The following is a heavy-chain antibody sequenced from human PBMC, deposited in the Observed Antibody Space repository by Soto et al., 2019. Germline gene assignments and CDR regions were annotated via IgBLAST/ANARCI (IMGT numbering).Heavy chain of an antibody. CDR2: ISYDGSNK. CDR1: VFTFSSYA. D-gene: IGHD2-2*01. V-gene: IGHV3-30-3*01. J-gene: IGHJ6*02. CDR3: ARDSVPAAPYTVTTKIYYYYYGMDV. Sequence: PGGSLRLSCAASVFTFSSYAMHWVRQAPGKGLEWVAVISYDGSNKYYADSVKGRFTISRDNSKNTLYLQMNSLRAEDTAVYYCARDSVPAAPYTVTTKIYYYYYGMDVWGQGTTVTVSS.